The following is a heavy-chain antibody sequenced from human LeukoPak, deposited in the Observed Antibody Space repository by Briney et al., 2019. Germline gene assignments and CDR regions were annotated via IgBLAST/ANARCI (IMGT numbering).Heavy chain of an antibody. CDR1: GYTFTDYY. Sequence: ASVKVSCKASGYTFTDYYIHWVRQAPGQGLEWMGCINPNSGGTKYAQKFQGSVTMTRDTSISTAYMELSSLRSEDTAVYYCARGSTAMVNYYYYYMDVWGKGTTVTVSS. CDR2: INPNSGGT. J-gene: IGHJ6*03. V-gene: IGHV1-2*02. D-gene: IGHD5-18*01. CDR3: ARGSTAMVNYYYYYMDV.